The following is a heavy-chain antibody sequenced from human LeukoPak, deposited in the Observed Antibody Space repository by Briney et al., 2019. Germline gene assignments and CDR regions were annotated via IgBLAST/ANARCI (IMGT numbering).Heavy chain of an antibody. Sequence: GASVKVSCKASGYTFTSYGISWVRQAPGQGLEWMGWISAYNGNTNYAQKLQGRVTMTTDTSTSTAYMELRSLRSDDTAVYYCASVDCSSTSCHAGDYWGQGTLVTVSS. CDR2: ISAYNGNT. D-gene: IGHD2-2*01. V-gene: IGHV1-18*01. J-gene: IGHJ4*02. CDR1: GYTFTSYG. CDR3: ASVDCSSTSCHAGDY.